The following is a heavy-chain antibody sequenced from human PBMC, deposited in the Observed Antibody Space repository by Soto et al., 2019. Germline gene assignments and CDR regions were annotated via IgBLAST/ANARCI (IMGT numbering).Heavy chain of an antibody. CDR1: GYSISSGYY. J-gene: IGHJ4*02. D-gene: IGHD3-10*01. CDR3: ARAPGYYYGSKYYFDY. Sequence: SETLSLTCAVSGYSISSGYYWSWIRQPPGKGLEWIGSIFHSGTTYYKPSVKSRVTMSVDTSKNQFSLKLSSVTAADTAVYYCARAPGYYYGSKYYFDYWGQGTLVTVSS. V-gene: IGHV4-38-2*01. CDR2: IFHSGTT.